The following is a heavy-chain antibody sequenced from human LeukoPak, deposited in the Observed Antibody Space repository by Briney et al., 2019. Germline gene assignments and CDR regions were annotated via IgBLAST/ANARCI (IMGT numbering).Heavy chain of an antibody. CDR1: GFTVSSNY. CDR3: AKGFRLRRIESAFDI. D-gene: IGHD5-12*01. V-gene: IGHV3-53*01. Sequence: GSLRLSCAASGFTVSSNYMNWVRQAPGKGLEWVSLIYSGGSTYYADSVKGRFTISRDNSKNTLYLQMNSLRAEDTAVYYCAKGFRLRRIESAFDIWGQGTMVTVSS. CDR2: IYSGGST. J-gene: IGHJ3*02.